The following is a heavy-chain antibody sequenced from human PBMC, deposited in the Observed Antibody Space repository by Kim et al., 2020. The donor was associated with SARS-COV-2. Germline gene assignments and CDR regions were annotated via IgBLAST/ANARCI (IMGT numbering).Heavy chain of an antibody. CDR2: INHSGST. CDR1: GGSFSGYY. V-gene: IGHV4-34*01. J-gene: IGHJ6*03. CDR3: ARRRNYYYMDV. Sequence: SETLSLTCAVYGGSFSGYYWSWIRQPPGKGLEWIGEINHSGSTNYNPSLKSRVTISVDTSKNQFSLKLSSVTAADTAVYYCARRRNYYYMDVWGKGTTVTVSS.